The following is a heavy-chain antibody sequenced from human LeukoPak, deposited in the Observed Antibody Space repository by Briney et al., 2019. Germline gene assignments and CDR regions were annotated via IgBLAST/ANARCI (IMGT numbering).Heavy chain of an antibody. D-gene: IGHD5-18*01. CDR3: ARRGRSGYNYGALDY. Sequence: SETLSLTCTVSGASISGSTNYWGWIRQSPGKGLEWIGNIYYSGSTYYNPSLKSRVTISVDTSKNQFSLKLSSVTAADTAVYYCARRGRSGYNYGALDYWGQGTLVTVSS. CDR1: GASISGSTNY. J-gene: IGHJ4*02. V-gene: IGHV4-39*01. CDR2: IYYSGST.